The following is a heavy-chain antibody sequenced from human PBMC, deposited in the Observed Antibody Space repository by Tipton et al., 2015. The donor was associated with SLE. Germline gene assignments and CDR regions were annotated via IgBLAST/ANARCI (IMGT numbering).Heavy chain of an antibody. V-gene: IGHV4-4*09. CDR1: GDSLTTYY. J-gene: IGHJ4*02. Sequence: TLSLTCTVSGDSLTTYYWTWIRQPPGKGLEWIGYIFSRGSTNYNPSLTSRVTMSLDTSKNQFSLKLTAVTAADTAVYYCARGGEVPAAIEDYWGQGTLVTVSS. CDR2: IFSRGST. CDR3: ARGGEVPAAIEDY. D-gene: IGHD2-2*02.